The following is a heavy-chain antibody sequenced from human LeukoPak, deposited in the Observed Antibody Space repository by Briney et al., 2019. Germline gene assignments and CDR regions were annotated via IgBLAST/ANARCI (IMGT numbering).Heavy chain of an antibody. Sequence: PSETLSLTCAVYGGSFSGYYWSWIRQPPGKGLEWIGEINHSGGTNYNPSLKSRVTISVDTSKNQFSLKLSSVTAADTAVYYCASFSSGWYGGDYWGQGTLVTVSS. D-gene: IGHD6-19*01. J-gene: IGHJ4*02. CDR1: GGSFSGYY. CDR2: INHSGGT. V-gene: IGHV4-34*01. CDR3: ASFSSGWYGGDY.